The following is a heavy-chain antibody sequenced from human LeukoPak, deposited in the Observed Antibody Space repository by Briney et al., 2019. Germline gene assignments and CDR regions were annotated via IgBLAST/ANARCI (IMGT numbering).Heavy chain of an antibody. V-gene: IGHV1-18*01. CDR3: ARGYCSSTSCYFFPLYYYGMDV. D-gene: IGHD2-2*01. J-gene: IGHJ6*02. CDR2: ISAYYGNT. Sequence: ASVKVSCKASGYTFTSYGIIWVRQAPGQGLEWMGWISAYYGNTNYAQKLQGRVTMTTDTSTSTAYMELRSLRSDDTAVYYCARGYCSSTSCYFFPLYYYGMDVWGQGTTVTVSS. CDR1: GYTFTSYG.